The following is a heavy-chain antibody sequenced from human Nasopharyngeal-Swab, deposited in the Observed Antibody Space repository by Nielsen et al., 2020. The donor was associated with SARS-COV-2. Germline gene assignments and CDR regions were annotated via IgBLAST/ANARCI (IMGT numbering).Heavy chain of an antibody. CDR2: ISSSGSTI. V-gene: IGHV3-11*04. CDR1: GFTFSDYY. Sequence: GGSLRLSCSASGFTFSDYYISWIRQAPGKGLELFSYISSSGSTIYYADSVKGRFTISRDNAKNSLYLQMNSLRAEDTAVYYCARGLLWFGELLGYYYYGMDVWGQGTTVTVSS. CDR3: ARGLLWFGELLGYYYYGMDV. J-gene: IGHJ6*02. D-gene: IGHD3-10*01.